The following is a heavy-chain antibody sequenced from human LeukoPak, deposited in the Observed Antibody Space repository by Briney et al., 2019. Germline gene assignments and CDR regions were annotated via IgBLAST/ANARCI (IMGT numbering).Heavy chain of an antibody. CDR1: GFTFDDYT. D-gene: IGHD3-10*01. CDR2: ISWDGGST. Sequence: GGSLRLSCAASGFTFDDYTMHWVRQAPGKGLEWVSLISWDGGSTYYADSVKGRFTISRDNSKNSLYLQMNSLRAEDTAVYYCAKCVMAGGGYYYGMDVWGQGTTVTVSS. J-gene: IGHJ6*02. CDR3: AKCVMAGGGYYYGMDV. V-gene: IGHV3-43*01.